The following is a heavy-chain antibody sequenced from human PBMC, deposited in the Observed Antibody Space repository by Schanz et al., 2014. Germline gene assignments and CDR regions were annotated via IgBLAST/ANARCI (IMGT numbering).Heavy chain of an antibody. CDR1: GGSISSSGYY. D-gene: IGHD2-15*01. Sequence: QLQLQESGPGLVKPSETLSLTCTVSGGSISSSGYYWGWIRQPPGNGLEWIGSIYYSGSTYYNPPLKSRVPISVDPSKTQFSLKGPSVTATDTAVYYCARLPGLYCSGGACYRGYWGQGTLVTVSS. CDR2: IYYSGST. V-gene: IGHV4-39*01. J-gene: IGHJ4*02. CDR3: ARLPGLYCSGGACYRGY.